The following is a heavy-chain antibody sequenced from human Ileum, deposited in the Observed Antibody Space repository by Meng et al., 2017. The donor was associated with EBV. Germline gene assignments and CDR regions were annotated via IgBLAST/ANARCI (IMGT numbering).Heavy chain of an antibody. CDR3: ARGDGGNGSDY. D-gene: IGHD4-23*01. CDR1: GYTFTNYY. V-gene: IGHV1-46*01. J-gene: IGHJ4*02. Sequence: QVQLVQSGAEVKKPGASAKVSCKASGYTFTNYYMHWVRQAPGQGLEWMGVINPSGGSTNYAQKFQGRLTMTRDTSTSTVYMELSSLRSEDTAVYYCARGDGGNGSDYWGQGTLVTVSS. CDR2: INPSGGST.